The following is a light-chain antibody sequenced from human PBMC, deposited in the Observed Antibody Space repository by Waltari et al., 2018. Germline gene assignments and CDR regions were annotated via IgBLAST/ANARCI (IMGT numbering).Light chain of an antibody. J-gene: IGLJ2*01. CDR3: QTWDSSFVI. Sequence: SYQLTQPPSVSVSSGQTARITCSGDKLGDKYVCWYQQKPGQSPVLVIYQDIKRPSGIPERISGSNSGNTATLTISGTQAMDEADYYCQTWDSSFVIFGGGTKLTVL. V-gene: IGLV3-1*01. CDR1: KLGDKY. CDR2: QDI.